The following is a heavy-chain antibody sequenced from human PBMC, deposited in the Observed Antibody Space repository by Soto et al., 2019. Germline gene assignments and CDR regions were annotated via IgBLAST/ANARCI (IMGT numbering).Heavy chain of an antibody. CDR1: GGSISNYY. V-gene: IGHV4-59*01. Sequence: SETLSLTCSVSGGSISNYYWSWIRQPPGKGLEWIGYIYSSGNTKYNPSLESRVTISVDTSNNQFSLKLISVTAADTAVYYCARVKLSGWYVWFNPWCQGTRVNVSS. J-gene: IGHJ5*02. CDR2: IYSSGNT. CDR3: ARVKLSGWYVWFNP. D-gene: IGHD6-19*01.